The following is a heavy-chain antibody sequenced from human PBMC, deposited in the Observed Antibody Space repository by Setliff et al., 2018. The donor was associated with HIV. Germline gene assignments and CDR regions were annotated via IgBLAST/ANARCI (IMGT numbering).Heavy chain of an antibody. CDR3: ARAAGYSSSWHRYAFEI. CDR1: GYTFTAYY. J-gene: IGHJ3*02. D-gene: IGHD6-13*01. CDR2: IEPSSGGT. V-gene: IGHV1-2*06. Sequence: ASVKVSCKASGYTFTAYYIHWVRQAPGHELQLMGRIEPSSGGTNYIQKFQGRVSMTRDTSISTVYMELSSLRSDDTAVYYCARAAGYSSSWHRYAFEIWGQGTMVTVSS.